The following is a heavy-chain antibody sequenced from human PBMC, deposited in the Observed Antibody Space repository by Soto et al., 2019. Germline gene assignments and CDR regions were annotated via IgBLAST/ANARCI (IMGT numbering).Heavy chain of an antibody. CDR3: TRDLDYGGNSDSIDI. CDR1: GYSFTSYW. V-gene: IGHV5-51*01. CDR2: IYPGDSDT. D-gene: IGHD4-17*01. J-gene: IGHJ3*02. Sequence: GESLKISCKGSGYSFTSYWIGWVRQMPGKGLEWMGIIYPGDSDTRYSPSFQGQVTILADKSISTAYLQWSSLKASDTAMYYCTRDLDYGGNSDSIDIWGQGTMVTVSS.